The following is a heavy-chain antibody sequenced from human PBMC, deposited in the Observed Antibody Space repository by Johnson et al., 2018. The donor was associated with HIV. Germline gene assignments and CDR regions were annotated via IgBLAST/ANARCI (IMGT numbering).Heavy chain of an antibody. J-gene: IGHJ3*02. Sequence: QLVESGGGLVQPGRSLRLSCAASGFTFDDYAMHWVRQAPGKGLEWVSGISWNSGSIGYADSVKGRFTISRDNAKNSLYLQMNSLRAEDTALYYCASIDAFDMWDQGTMVTVSS. CDR3: ASIDAFDM. CDR2: ISWNSGSI. V-gene: IGHV3-9*01. CDR1: GFTFDDYA.